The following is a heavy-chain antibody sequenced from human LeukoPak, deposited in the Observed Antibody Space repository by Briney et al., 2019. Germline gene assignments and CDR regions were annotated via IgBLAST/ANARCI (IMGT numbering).Heavy chain of an antibody. D-gene: IGHD2-15*01. V-gene: IGHV1-69*13. CDR1: GGTFSSYA. CDR3: ARETRGSNVVVVAATAHFQH. CDR2: IIPIFGRA. J-gene: IGHJ1*01. Sequence: ASVKVSCKASGGTFSSYAISWVRQAPGQGLEWMGGIIPIFGRANYAQKFQGRITITADESTSTAYMELSSLRSEDTAVYYCARETRGSNVVVVAATAHFQHWGQGTLVTVSS.